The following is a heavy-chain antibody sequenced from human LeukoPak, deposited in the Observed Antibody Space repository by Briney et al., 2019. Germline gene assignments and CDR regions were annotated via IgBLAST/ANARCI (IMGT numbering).Heavy chain of an antibody. CDR1: GFTFSSYA. CDR3: AKRQYCSSTSCYYYGMDV. J-gene: IGHJ6*02. D-gene: IGHD2-2*01. CDR2: ISGSGGST. V-gene: IGHV3-23*01. Sequence: GGSLRLSCAASGFTFSSYAMSWVRQAPGKGLEWVSAISGSGGSTYYADSVKGRFTISRDSSKNTLYLQMNSLRAEDTAVYYCAKRQYCSSTSCYYYGMDVWGQGTTVTVSS.